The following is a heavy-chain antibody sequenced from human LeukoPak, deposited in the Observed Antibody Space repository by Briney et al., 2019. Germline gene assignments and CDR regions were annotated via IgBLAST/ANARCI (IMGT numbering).Heavy chain of an antibody. CDR2: IKQDGSEK. V-gene: IGHV3-7*01. D-gene: IGHD3-3*01. CDR3: ASFNDFWSGYYDY. Sequence: TGGSLRLSCAASGFTFSSYWMSWVRQAPGKGLEWVANIKQDGSEKYYVDSVKGRFTISRDNAKNSLYLQMNSLRAEDTAVYYCASFNDFWSGYYDYWGQGTLVTVSS. CDR1: GFTFSSYW. J-gene: IGHJ4*02.